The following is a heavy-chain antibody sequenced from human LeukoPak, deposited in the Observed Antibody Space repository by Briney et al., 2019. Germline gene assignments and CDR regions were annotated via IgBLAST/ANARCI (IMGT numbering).Heavy chain of an antibody. CDR3: AKDAHFDSSAYDYQLDN. Sequence: PGGSLRLSCAASGFSFSRHGMHWVRQAPGKGLEWVAFISYDGNNENYAASVKGRFTISRDDSNNRVYLQMSSLRPEDTAVYYCAKDAHFDSSAYDYQLDNWGQGKLVTVSS. V-gene: IGHV3-30*18. J-gene: IGHJ4*02. CDR1: GFSFSRHG. D-gene: IGHD3-22*01. CDR2: ISYDGNNE.